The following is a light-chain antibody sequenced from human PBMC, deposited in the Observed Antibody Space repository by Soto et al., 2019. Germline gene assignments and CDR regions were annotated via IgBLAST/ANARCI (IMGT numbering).Light chain of an antibody. Sequence: QSVLTQPASVSGSPGQSITISCTGTSSDVGAYNYVSWFQQHPGKAPKLMIYGVSNRPSGVSSRFSGSKSGNTASLTISGLQAEDEADYNCNSFTSSSTVVFGGGTKVTVL. CDR2: GVS. J-gene: IGLJ2*01. V-gene: IGLV2-14*03. CDR3: NSFTSSSTVV. CDR1: SSDVGAYNY.